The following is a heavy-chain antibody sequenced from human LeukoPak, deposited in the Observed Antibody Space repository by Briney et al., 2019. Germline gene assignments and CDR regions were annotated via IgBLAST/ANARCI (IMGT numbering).Heavy chain of an antibody. D-gene: IGHD6-6*01. CDR1: GFTFSSYA. V-gene: IGHV3-48*04. Sequence: GGSLRLSCAASGFTFSSYAMHWVRQAPGKGLEWVSYISSSGSTIYYADSVKGRFTISRDNAKNSLYLQMNSLRAEDTAVYYCAGQLVPDYYYYMDVWGKGTTVTVSS. CDR2: ISSSGSTI. J-gene: IGHJ6*03. CDR3: AGQLVPDYYYYMDV.